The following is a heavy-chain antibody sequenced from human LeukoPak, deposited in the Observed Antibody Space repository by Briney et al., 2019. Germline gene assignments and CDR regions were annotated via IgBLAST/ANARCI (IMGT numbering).Heavy chain of an antibody. CDR3: AKGRWWFDP. D-gene: IGHD6-13*01. Sequence: GGSLRLSCAASGFTFSSYTMSWVRQAPGKGLEWVSAISGSGDNTYYADSVKGRFTVSRDNSRDTLYLQMNSLRAEDTAVYYCAKGRWWFDPWGQGTLVTVSS. CDR2: ISGSGDNT. CDR1: GFTFSSYT. V-gene: IGHV3-23*01. J-gene: IGHJ5*02.